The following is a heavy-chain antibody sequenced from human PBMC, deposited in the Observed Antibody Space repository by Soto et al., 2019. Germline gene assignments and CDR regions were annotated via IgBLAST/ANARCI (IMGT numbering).Heavy chain of an antibody. J-gene: IGHJ4*02. CDR2: ISANDVGT. CDR3: AKAKNDYNWDNRPPFDY. CDR1: GFTLRNYA. Sequence: GGSLRLSCEAAGFTLRNYAMTWIRQAPGKGLEWVSLISANDVGTYYAESVKTRFTISTDQSRNTVYLQMDSLRADDTAIYYCAKAKNDYNWDNRPPFDYWGQGTLVTVS. V-gene: IGHV3-23*01. D-gene: IGHD1-20*01.